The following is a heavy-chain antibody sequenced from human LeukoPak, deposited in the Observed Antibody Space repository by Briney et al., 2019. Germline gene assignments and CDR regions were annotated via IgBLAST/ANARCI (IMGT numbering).Heavy chain of an antibody. J-gene: IGHJ4*02. V-gene: IGHV3-21*01. Sequence: GGSLRLSCAASGFTFSSYSMNWVRQAPGKGLEWVSSIGSSSTYIYYADSVKGRFTISRDNAKNSLYLQMNSLRAEDTAVYYCAASWGTSSRYSGYDLQIKFDYWGQGTLVTVSS. D-gene: IGHD5-12*01. CDR2: IGSSSTYI. CDR3: AASWGTSSRYSGYDLQIKFDY. CDR1: GFTFSSYS.